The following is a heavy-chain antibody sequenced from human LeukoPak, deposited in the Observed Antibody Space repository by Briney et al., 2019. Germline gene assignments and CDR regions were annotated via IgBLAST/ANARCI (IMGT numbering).Heavy chain of an antibody. Sequence: KTSETLSLTCTVSSGSISGYYWSWIRQPPGKGLEWIGYISYSGNTNYNPSLKSRVTISVDTSKNQFSLKLSSVTAADTAVYYCARSGGWLQYFQHWGQGTLVTVSS. J-gene: IGHJ1*01. CDR2: ISYSGNT. CDR1: SGSISGYY. V-gene: IGHV4-59*01. CDR3: ARSGGWLQYFQH. D-gene: IGHD5-12*01.